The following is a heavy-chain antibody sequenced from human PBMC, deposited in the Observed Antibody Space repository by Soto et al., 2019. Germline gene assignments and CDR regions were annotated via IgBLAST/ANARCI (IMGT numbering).Heavy chain of an antibody. CDR1: GYPISSGYY. J-gene: IGHJ4*02. Sequence: SETLSLTCAVSGYPISSGYYWGWIRQPPGKGLEWIGIIHHSGSTYYNPSFRSRITISVDTSKNQFSLKMPSVTAADTAVYYCARSSGYVPGGYWGQGILVTVSS. D-gene: IGHD5-12*01. CDR2: IHHSGST. CDR3: ARSSGYVPGGY. V-gene: IGHV4-38-2*01.